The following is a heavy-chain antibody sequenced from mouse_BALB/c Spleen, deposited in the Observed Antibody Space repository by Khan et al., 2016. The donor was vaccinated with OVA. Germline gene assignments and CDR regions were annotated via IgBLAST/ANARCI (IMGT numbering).Heavy chain of an antibody. J-gene: IGHJ4*01. CDR3: TRSLVDYHAMDY. CDR1: GFTFSGFA. Sequence: EVELVESGGGLVKPGGSLKLSCSASGFTFSGFAMSWVRQTPEKRLECVATISTGGHYTFYPDSVKGRSTITSDNAKNTLYLQMSSLTSEDTAMYYCTRSLVDYHAMDYWGQGTSVTVSS. V-gene: IGHV5-9-3*01. CDR2: ISTGGHYT. D-gene: IGHD2-2*01.